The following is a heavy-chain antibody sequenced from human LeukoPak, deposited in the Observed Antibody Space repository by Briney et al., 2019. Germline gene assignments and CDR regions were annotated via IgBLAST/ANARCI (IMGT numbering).Heavy chain of an antibody. V-gene: IGHV1-18*01. Sequence: ASVKVSCKASGYTFTSYGIGWVRQAPGQGLEWMGWISGYNGYTNYAQNLQGRVTMTTDTSTSTAYMGLRSLRFDDTAVYYCARGPKPFDYWGQGTLVTVSS. CDR3: ARGPKPFDY. J-gene: IGHJ4*02. CDR2: ISGYNGYT. CDR1: GYTFTSYG.